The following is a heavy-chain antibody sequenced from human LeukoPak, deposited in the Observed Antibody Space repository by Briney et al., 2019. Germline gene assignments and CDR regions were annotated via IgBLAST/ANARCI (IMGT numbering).Heavy chain of an antibody. D-gene: IGHD3-22*01. Sequence: GGSLRLSCAASGFTFSSYAMSWVRQAPGKGLEWVSAISGSGGSTYYADSVKGRFTISRDNSKNTLYLQMNSLRAEDTAVYYCAKHSGYYYDSSGTTDYWGQGTLVTVSS. V-gene: IGHV3-23*01. J-gene: IGHJ4*02. CDR1: GFTFSSYA. CDR3: AKHSGYYYDSSGTTDY. CDR2: ISGSGGST.